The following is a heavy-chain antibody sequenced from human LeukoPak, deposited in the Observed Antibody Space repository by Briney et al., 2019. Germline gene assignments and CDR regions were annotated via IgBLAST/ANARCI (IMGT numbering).Heavy chain of an antibody. J-gene: IGHJ5*02. Sequence: GGSLRLSCAASGFTFSSYSMNWVRQAPGKGLEWVSSISSSRSYILYADSVKGRFTISRDNAKNSLYLQMNSLRAEDTALYYCARGRYNWKGEGENWFDPWGQGTLVTVSS. CDR3: ARGRYNWKGEGENWFDP. V-gene: IGHV3-21*01. CDR2: ISSSRSYI. D-gene: IGHD1-20*01. CDR1: GFTFSSYS.